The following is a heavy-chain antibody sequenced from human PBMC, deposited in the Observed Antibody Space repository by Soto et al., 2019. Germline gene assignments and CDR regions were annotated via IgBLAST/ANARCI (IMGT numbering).Heavy chain of an antibody. D-gene: IGHD3-9*01. CDR2: IYYTGTA. Sequence: SETLSLTCTVSGDSITNYYWSWIRQPPGKGLEWIGDIYYTGTANYNPSLESRVTISADTSKKQFSLKLSSVTAADTAVYYCSRDRSYYESLVGYPHYYYYGMDVWGQGTTVTVSS. J-gene: IGHJ6*02. V-gene: IGHV4-59*01. CDR3: SRDRSYYESLVGYPHYYYYGMDV. CDR1: GDSITNYY.